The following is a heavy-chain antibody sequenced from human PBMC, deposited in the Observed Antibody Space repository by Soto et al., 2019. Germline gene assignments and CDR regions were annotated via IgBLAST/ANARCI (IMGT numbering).Heavy chain of an antibody. CDR1: GFTFSSYG. J-gene: IGHJ4*02. CDR2: IWYDGSNK. CDR3: ARDGYGSGSYYIDY. D-gene: IGHD3-10*01. Sequence: QVQLVESGGGVVQPGRSLRLSCAASGFTFSSYGMHWVRQAPGKGLEWVAVIWYDGSNKYYADSVKGRFTISRDNSKNTLYLQMNSLRAEDTAVYYCARDGYGSGSYYIDYWGQGTLVTASS. V-gene: IGHV3-33*01.